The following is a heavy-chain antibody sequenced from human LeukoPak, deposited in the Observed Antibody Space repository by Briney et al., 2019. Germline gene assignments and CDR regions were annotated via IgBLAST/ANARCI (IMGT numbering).Heavy chain of an antibody. J-gene: IGHJ3*02. CDR1: GGSFSGYY. Sequence: PSETLSLTCAVYGGSFSGYYWSWIRQPPGKGLEWIGEINHSGSTYYNPSLKSRVTISVDTSKNQFSLKLSSVTAADTAVYYCARDKGLPCAFDIWGQGTMVTVPS. CDR3: ARDKGLPCAFDI. CDR2: INHSGST. V-gene: IGHV4-34*01.